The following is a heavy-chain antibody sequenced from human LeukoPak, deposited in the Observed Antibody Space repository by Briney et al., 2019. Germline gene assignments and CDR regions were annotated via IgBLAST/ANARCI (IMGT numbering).Heavy chain of an antibody. Sequence: PGGSLRLSCVVSGFTFNRCWKNWVRQAPGKGLEWVAHINPDGRDTYYVDSVKGRFTISRDNAQNSMYLQMNSLRVEDTAVYYCTSWGDTTAEYFQRWGQGTLVTVSS. CDR2: INPDGRDT. J-gene: IGHJ1*01. D-gene: IGHD2-21*02. CDR3: TSWGDTTAEYFQR. V-gene: IGHV3-7*01. CDR1: GFTFNRCW.